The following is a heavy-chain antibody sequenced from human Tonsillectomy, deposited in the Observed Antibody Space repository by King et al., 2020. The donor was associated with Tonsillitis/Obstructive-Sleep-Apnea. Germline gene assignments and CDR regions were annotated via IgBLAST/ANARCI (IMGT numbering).Heavy chain of an antibody. CDR2: IWYDGSNK. D-gene: IGHD3-22*01. CDR1: GFTFSSYG. Sequence: HVQLVESGGGVVQPGRSLRLSCAASGFTFSSYGMHWVRQAPGKGLEWVAVIWYDGSNKYYADSVKGRFTISRDNSKNTLYLQMNSLRAEDTAVYYCARDPYYYDSSGYVDYWGQGTLVTVSS. J-gene: IGHJ4*02. V-gene: IGHV3-33*01. CDR3: ARDPYYYDSSGYVDY.